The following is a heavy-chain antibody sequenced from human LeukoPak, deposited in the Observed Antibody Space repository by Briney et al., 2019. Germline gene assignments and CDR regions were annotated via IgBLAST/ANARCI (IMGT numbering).Heavy chain of an antibody. CDR2: IRRGANSYTT. D-gene: IGHD3-16*01. Sequence: GGSLRLSCAASGFTFSDYILDWVRQAPGKGLEWVGRIRRGANSYTTEYAASVKGRFTISRDDSKNSLYLHMNSLKTEDTAVYHCSRDGGEGGNSAFDIWGQGAMVTVSS. J-gene: IGHJ3*02. CDR1: GFTFSDYI. CDR3: SRDGGEGGNSAFDI. V-gene: IGHV3-72*01.